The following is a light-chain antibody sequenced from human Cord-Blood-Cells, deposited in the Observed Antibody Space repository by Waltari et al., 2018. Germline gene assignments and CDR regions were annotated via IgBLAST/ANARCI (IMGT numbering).Light chain of an antibody. CDR2: AAS. CDR1: QSISSY. V-gene: IGKV1-39*01. Sequence: DIQMTQSPSSLSASVGDRVTITCRASQSISSYLNWYQQKPGKAPKLLSYAASSLQSGVPSRFSGSGSGTDFTLTISSLQPEDFATYYCQQSYSTPSPTFGQGTKVEIK. CDR3: QQSYSTPSPT. J-gene: IGKJ1*01.